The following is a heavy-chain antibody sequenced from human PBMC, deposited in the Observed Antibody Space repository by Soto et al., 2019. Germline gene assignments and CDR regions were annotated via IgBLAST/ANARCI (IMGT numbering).Heavy chain of an antibody. D-gene: IGHD3-3*01. J-gene: IGHJ6*03. CDR2: IFSNDEK. Sequence: QVTLKESGPVLVKPTETLTLTCTVSGFSLSNARMGVSWIRQPPGKALEWLAHIFSNDEKSYNTSLKSRLTISKDTSTSQVVLIMTNMDPVDTATYYCARVLRFLEWSNYYYYYMDVWGKGTTVTVSS. V-gene: IGHV2-26*01. CDR3: ARVLRFLEWSNYYYYYMDV. CDR1: GFSLSNARMG.